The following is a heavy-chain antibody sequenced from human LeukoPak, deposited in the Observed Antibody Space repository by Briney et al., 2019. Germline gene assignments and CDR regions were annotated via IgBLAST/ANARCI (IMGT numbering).Heavy chain of an antibody. Sequence: PSETLSLTCTVSGGSISSGSYFWGWIRQPPGKGLEWIGSIYYDGRTSYNSSLKSRVTISVDTSKDQFSLKLSSVTAADTAVYYCARISPYYYDSSGHVDYWGQGTLVTVST. CDR1: GGSISSGSYF. D-gene: IGHD3-22*01. CDR2: IYYDGRT. J-gene: IGHJ4*02. CDR3: ARISPYYYDSSGHVDY. V-gene: IGHV4-39*07.